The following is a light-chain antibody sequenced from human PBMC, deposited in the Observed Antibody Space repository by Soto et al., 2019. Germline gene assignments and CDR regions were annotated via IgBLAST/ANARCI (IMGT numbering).Light chain of an antibody. CDR1: SSDVGGYNY. CDR3: SSYTSSSTLI. CDR2: EVS. Sequence: QSALTQPASVSGSPGQSITISCTGTSSDVGGYNYVSWYQQHPGKAPKLMIHEVSIRPSGVSNRFSGSKSGNTASLTISGLQAEDEADYYCSSYTSSSTLIFGGGTKLTVL. J-gene: IGLJ2*01. V-gene: IGLV2-14*01.